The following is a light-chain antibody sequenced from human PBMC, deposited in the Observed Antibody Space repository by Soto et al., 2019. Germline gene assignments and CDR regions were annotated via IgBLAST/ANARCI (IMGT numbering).Light chain of an antibody. CDR2: NNN. V-gene: IGLV1-44*01. CDR1: NSNIGSHV. J-gene: IGLJ3*02. CDR3: AVWYDSMNGLV. Sequence: QPVLTQPPSASGTPGQRVTISCSGSNSNIGSHVVYWYQQLPGTAPKLLIYNNNQRPSGVPDRFSGSKSGTSASLAISGLQSDDEADYYCAVWYDSMNGLVFGGGTKLTVL.